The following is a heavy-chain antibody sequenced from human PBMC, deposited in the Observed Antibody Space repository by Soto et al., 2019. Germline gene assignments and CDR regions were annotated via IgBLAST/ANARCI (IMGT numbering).Heavy chain of an antibody. CDR2: IYYSGST. D-gene: IGHD1-20*01. CDR3: ARLLESGPITQFDY. Sequence: QVQLQESGPGLVKPSETLSLTCTVSGGSVSSGSYYWSWIRQPPGKGLEWIGYIYYSGSTNYNPSLKSRVTISVDTSKNQFSLKLSSVTAADTAVYYCARLLESGPITQFDYWGQGTLVTVSS. J-gene: IGHJ4*02. CDR1: GGSVSSGSYY. V-gene: IGHV4-61*01.